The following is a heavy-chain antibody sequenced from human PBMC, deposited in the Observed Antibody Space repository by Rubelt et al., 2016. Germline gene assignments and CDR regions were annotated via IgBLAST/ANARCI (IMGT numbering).Heavy chain of an antibody. Sequence: GASVKISCKASGYSFTTCYMHWVRQAPGQGLEWMVMIDPSGGATNYAQKFQGRITMPRDTSTSTVYLDLSSLRSADTAVYYCAREPASTCYFDFWGQGTLVTVSS. J-gene: IGHJ4*02. V-gene: IGHV1-46*01. CDR3: AREPASTCYFDF. CDR1: GYSFTTCY. CDR2: IDPSGGAT. D-gene: IGHD2/OR15-2a*01.